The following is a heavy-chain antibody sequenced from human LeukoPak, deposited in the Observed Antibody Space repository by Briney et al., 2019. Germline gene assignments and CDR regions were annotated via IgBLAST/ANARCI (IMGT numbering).Heavy chain of an antibody. CDR1: GDGVSSNSAA. V-gene: IGHV6-1*01. CDR2: TYYRSKWYN. Sequence: SRTLSLTCAISGDGVSSNSAAWNWIRQSPSRGLEWLGRTYYRSKWYNDYAVSVKSRITINPDTSKNQFSLQLNSVTPEDTAVYYCARERGAVAGLLGYYGMDVWGQGTTVTVSS. CDR3: ARERGAVAGLLGYYGMDV. D-gene: IGHD6-19*01. J-gene: IGHJ6*02.